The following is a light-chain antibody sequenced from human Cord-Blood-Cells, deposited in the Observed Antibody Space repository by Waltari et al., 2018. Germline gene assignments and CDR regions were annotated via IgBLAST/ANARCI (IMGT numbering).Light chain of an antibody. J-gene: IGKJ2*01. CDR1: QSISSY. Sequence: IYMTQSPSSMSACVGYRVTITCRASQSISSYLNRYQQKPGKAPKLLIYAASSLQSGVTSRFSGSGSGTDFTLTISSLQPEDFATYYCQQSYSTPYTFGQGTKLEIK. CDR3: QQSYSTPYT. CDR2: AAS. V-gene: IGKV1-39*01.